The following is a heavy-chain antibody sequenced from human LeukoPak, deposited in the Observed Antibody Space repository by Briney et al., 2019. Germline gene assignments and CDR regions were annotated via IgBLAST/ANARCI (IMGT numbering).Heavy chain of an antibody. J-gene: IGHJ6*02. CDR1: GDSVSSNSAA. V-gene: IGHV6-1*01. Sequence: SQTLSLTCAISGDSVSSNSAAWNWIRQSPSRGLEWRGRTYYRSKWYNDYAVSVKSRVTINPDTSKNQFSLQLNSVTPEDTAVYYCSRDRTAAAAVVRGMDVWGQGTTVTVSS. CDR2: TYYRSKWYN. CDR3: SRDRTAAAAVVRGMDV. D-gene: IGHD6-13*01.